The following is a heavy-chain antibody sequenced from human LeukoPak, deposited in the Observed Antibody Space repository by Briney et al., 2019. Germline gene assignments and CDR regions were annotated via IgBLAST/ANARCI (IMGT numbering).Heavy chain of an antibody. CDR2: ISYDGSRK. V-gene: IGHV3-30*03. J-gene: IGHJ3*02. D-gene: IGHD3-10*01. Sequence: GGTLRLSCAASGGTFSSGCLHWVRQAPSKGLGGVGVISYDGSRKYYADSLRGRFTISRDNSKNTLYLQMNSLRAEDTAVYYCAREDDCGITIVRGVIIRPCPRFDDDAFDIWGQGTMVTVSS. CDR3: AREDDCGITIVRGVIIRPCPRFDDDAFDI. CDR1: GGTFSSGC.